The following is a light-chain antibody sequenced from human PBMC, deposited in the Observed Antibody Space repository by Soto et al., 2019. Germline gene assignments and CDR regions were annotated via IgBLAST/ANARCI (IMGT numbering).Light chain of an antibody. J-gene: IGLJ1*01. CDR2: EVS. CDR3: SSYTSSSTRV. CDR1: SSDVGAYDF. V-gene: IGLV2-14*03. Sequence: QSALTQPASVSGSPGQSITISCTGTSSDVGAYDFVSWYQQHPDKAPKLMIYEVSNRPSGVSNRFSGPKSVNTATLTISGLQAEYEADYYCSSYTSSSTRVFGTGTKVTVL.